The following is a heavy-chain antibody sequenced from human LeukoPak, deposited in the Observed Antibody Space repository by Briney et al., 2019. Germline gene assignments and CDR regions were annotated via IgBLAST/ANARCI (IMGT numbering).Heavy chain of an antibody. CDR3: AREVYGQWLVPGY. CDR1: GYTFTSYD. V-gene: IGHV1-46*01. CDR2: INPSGGST. J-gene: IGHJ4*02. Sequence: ASVKVSCKASGYTFTSYDINWVRQAPGQGLEWMGIINPSGGSTSYAQKFQGRVTMTRDMSTSTVYMELSSLRSEDTAVYYCAREVYGQWLVPGYWGQGTLVTVSS. D-gene: IGHD6-19*01.